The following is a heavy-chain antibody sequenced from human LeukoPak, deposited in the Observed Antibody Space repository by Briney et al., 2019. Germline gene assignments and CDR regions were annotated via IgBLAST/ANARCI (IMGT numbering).Heavy chain of an antibody. V-gene: IGHV3-7*01. J-gene: IGHJ4*02. Sequence: LGGSLRLSCGASGFTFSEYWISWVRQAPGRGPEWVANIKGDGSKIYYVDSVKGRVTISRDNDKNSLYLQMNNLRVEDTAVYYCARDGSCFDFWGQGALVTVSS. CDR3: ARDGSCFDF. CDR2: IKGDGSKI. D-gene: IGHD2-15*01. CDR1: GFTFSEYW.